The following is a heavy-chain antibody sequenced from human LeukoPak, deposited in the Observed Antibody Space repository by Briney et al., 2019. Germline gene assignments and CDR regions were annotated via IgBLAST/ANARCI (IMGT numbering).Heavy chain of an antibody. J-gene: IGHJ3*02. D-gene: IGHD6-6*01. CDR2: IYTSGST. CDR1: GGSISSYY. CDR3: ARGGAARPGDALDI. Sequence: SETLSLTCTVSGGSISSYYWSWIRQPAGKGLEWIGRIYTSGSTNYNPSLKSRVTMSVDTSKNQFSLKLSSVTAADTAVYYCARGGAARPGDALDIWGQGTMVTVSS. V-gene: IGHV4-4*07.